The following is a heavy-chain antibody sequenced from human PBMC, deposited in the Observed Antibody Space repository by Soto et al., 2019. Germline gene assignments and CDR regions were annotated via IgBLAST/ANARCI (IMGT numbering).Heavy chain of an antibody. D-gene: IGHD5-12*01. J-gene: IGHJ5*02. CDR1: GYTFTSYD. CDR2: MNPNSGNT. Sequence: ASVKVSCKASGYTFTSYDINWVRQATGQGLEWMGWMNPNSGNTGYAQKYQGRVTMTRNTSISTAYMELSSLRSDDTAVYYCARDWARGYSGYDSLYNWFDPWGQGTLVTVSS. CDR3: ARDWARGYSGYDSLYNWFDP. V-gene: IGHV1-8*01.